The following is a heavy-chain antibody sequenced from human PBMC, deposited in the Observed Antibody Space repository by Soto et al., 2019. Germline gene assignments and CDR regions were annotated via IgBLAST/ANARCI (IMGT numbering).Heavy chain of an antibody. Sequence: RLSCAASGFTFSDYYMTWIRQAPGKGLEWVSYISSSGSGIYYPDSVKGRFTISRDNAKKSLYLQMSSLRAEDTAVYYCARAYSDAFDIWGQGTMVTVSS. V-gene: IGHV3-11*01. J-gene: IGHJ3*02. CDR3: ARAYSDAFDI. CDR1: GFTFSDYY. CDR2: ISSSGSGI. D-gene: IGHD2-15*01.